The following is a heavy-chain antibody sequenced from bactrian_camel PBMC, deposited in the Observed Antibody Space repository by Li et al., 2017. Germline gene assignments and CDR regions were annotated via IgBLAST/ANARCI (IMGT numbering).Heavy chain of an antibody. CDR1: GYTVRRTC. CDR2: INGYGFT. V-gene: IGHV3S53*01. Sequence: HVQLVESGGGSVQAGGSLRLSCVASGYTVRRTCMAWFRQAPGKEREGFATINGYGFTTYTDSVKGRFTISRDNAKNTLYLQMNGLKPEDTAMYYCAYDRLNCLNSGGWSSGWSGAWGQGTQVTVSS. D-gene: IGHD7*01. CDR3: AYDRLNCLNSGGWSSGWSGA. J-gene: IGHJ6*01.